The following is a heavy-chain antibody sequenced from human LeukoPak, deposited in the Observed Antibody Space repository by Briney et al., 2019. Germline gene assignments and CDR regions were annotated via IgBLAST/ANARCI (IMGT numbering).Heavy chain of an antibody. Sequence: SVKVSCKASGGSFGSYAFSWVRQAPGQGPEWMGGIIPIFGAAHYAQKYQGRVTIIADKSTTTAYMELSSLRSEDTAVYFCARSPGDFYYYMDVWGKGTTVIVSS. D-gene: IGHD3-10*01. V-gene: IGHV1-69*06. CDR2: IIPIFGAA. J-gene: IGHJ6*03. CDR3: ARSPGDFYYYMDV. CDR1: GGSFGSYA.